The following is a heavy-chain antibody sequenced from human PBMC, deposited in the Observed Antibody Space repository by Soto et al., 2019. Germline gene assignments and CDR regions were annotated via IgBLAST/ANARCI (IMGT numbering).Heavy chain of an antibody. V-gene: IGHV1-2*02. Sequence: QVQLVQSGAEVKKPGASVKVSCKASGYTFTGYNMHWVRQAPGQGLEWMGWINPNSGGTNYAQKFQGRVTVTRDTSISTAYMELSRLTSDDTAVYFCARADYYGSGSYPYWGQGTLVTVSS. CDR1: GYTFTGYN. CDR2: INPNSGGT. D-gene: IGHD3-10*01. J-gene: IGHJ4*02. CDR3: ARADYYGSGSYPY.